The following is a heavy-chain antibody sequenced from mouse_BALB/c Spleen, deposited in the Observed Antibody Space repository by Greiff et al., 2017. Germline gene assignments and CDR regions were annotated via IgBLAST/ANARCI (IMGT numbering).Heavy chain of an antibody. J-gene: IGHJ1*01. V-gene: IGHV5-9-4*01. D-gene: IGHD4-1*01. CDR1: GFTFSSYA. CDR2: ISSGGSYT. Sequence: EVKVVESGGGLVKPGGSLKLSCAASGFTFSSYAMSWVRQSPEKRLEWVAEISSGGSYTYYPDTVTGRFTISRDNAKNTLYLEMSSLRSEDTAMYYCAVTGTDFDVWGAGTTVTVSS. CDR3: AVTGTDFDV.